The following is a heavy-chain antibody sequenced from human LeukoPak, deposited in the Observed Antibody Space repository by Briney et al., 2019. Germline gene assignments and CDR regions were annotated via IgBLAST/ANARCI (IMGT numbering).Heavy chain of an antibody. D-gene: IGHD6-19*01. CDR1: GGSISTYY. V-gene: IGHV4-59*01. CDR2: TYYSGST. Sequence: PSETLSLTCTVSGGSISTYYWSWIRQPPRKGLEWIGYTYYSGSTNYNPSLKSRVTISVDTSKNQFSLNLSSVTAADTAVYYCARDLLSTAGYFDYWGQGTLVTVSS. CDR3: ARDLLSTAGYFDY. J-gene: IGHJ4*02.